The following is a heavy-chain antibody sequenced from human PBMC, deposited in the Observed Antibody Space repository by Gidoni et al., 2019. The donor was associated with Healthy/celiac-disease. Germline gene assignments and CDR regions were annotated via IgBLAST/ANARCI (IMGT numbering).Heavy chain of an antibody. D-gene: IGHD6-13*01. CDR2: IYYSGST. V-gene: IGHV4-39*01. CDR3: AIKGSSWYGIRQSNWFDP. CDR1: GGSISSSSYY. J-gene: IGHJ5*02. Sequence: QLQLQESGPGLVKPSETLSLTCTVSGGSISSSSYYWGWIRQPPGKGLEWIGSIYYSGSTYYNPSLKSRVTISVDTSKNQFSLKLSSVTAADTAVYYCAIKGSSWYGIRQSNWFDPWGQGTLVTVSS.